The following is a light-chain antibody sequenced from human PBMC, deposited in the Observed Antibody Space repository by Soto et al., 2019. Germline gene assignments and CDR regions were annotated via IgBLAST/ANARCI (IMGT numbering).Light chain of an antibody. Sequence: EIVLTQSPGTLSLSPGERATLSCRASQSVSSSYFAWYQQKPGQAPRLLIYDASNRATGIPARFSGSGSGTDFTLTISSLEPEDFAVYYCHQRANWPITFGQGTRLEIK. CDR1: QSVSSSY. CDR2: DAS. CDR3: HQRANWPIT. J-gene: IGKJ5*01. V-gene: IGKV3D-20*02.